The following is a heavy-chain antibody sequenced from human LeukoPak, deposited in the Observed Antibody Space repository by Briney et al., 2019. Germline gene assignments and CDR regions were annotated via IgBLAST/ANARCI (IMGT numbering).Heavy chain of an antibody. J-gene: IGHJ4*02. CDR3: TTRGGDTLMRTEAFDY. V-gene: IGHV1-2*02. Sequence: ASVKVSCKASGYTFTDYYIHWVRQAPGQGLEWMGWMNPDSGGTNYAQKFKGRVTMTRDTSINTAYMDLRRLTPDDTAIYYCTTRGGDTLMRTEAFDYWGLGTLVTVSS. CDR2: MNPDSGGT. D-gene: IGHD3-16*01. CDR1: GYTFTDYY.